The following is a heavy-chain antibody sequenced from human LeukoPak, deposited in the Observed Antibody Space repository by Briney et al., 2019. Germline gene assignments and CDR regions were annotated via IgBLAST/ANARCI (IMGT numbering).Heavy chain of an antibody. V-gene: IGHV4-59*01. D-gene: IGHD3-10*01. CDR2: IYYSGST. Sequence: SETLSLTCTVSGGSTSSYYWSWIRQPPGKGLEWIGYIYYSGSTNYNPSLKSRVTISVDTSKNQFSLKLSSVTAADTAVYYCARAGRFGELCDYWGQGTLVTVSS. CDR3: ARAGRFGELCDY. CDR1: GGSTSSYY. J-gene: IGHJ4*02.